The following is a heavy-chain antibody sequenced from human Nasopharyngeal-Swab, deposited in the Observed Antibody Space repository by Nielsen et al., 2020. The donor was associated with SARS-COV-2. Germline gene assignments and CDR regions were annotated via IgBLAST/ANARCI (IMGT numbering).Heavy chain of an antibody. D-gene: IGHD3/OR15-3a*01. CDR3: ARDSDFWGNWFDP. J-gene: IGHJ5*02. CDR2: ISAYNGNT. Sequence: WVRQAPGQGLEWMGWISAYNGNTNYAQKLKGRVTMTTDTSTSTAYMELRSLRSDDTAAYYCARDSDFWGNWFDPWGQGTLVTVSS. V-gene: IGHV1-18*01.